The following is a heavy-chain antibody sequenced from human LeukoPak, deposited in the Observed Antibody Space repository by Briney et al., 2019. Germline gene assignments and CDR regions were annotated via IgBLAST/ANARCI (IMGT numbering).Heavy chain of an antibody. CDR1: GFTFGNYS. CDR3: CRQIVSHY. V-gene: IGHV3-49*03. Sequence: GGSLRLSCSGSGFTFGNYSLSWFGQAPGKGPEWIGFIRAQMYGGSTVYAASVKGRFTISRDDSANIAYLQMDSLRTEDTAVYYCCRQIVSHYWGRGTLVTVSS. CDR2: IRAQMYGGST. D-gene: IGHD3-22*01. J-gene: IGHJ4*02.